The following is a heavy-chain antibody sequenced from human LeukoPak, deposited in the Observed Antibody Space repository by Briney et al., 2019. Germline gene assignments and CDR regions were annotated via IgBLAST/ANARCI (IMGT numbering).Heavy chain of an antibody. V-gene: IGHV3-23*01. Sequence: GGSLSLSCAASEFTFDNYAMSWVRQAPGKGLEWVSVISGSGYYSYYADSVKGRFTISRDNSKNTLYLQMNSLRAEDTAVYYCAKGRNWNYIVDFDYWGQGTLVTVSS. CDR2: ISGSGYYS. CDR1: EFTFDNYA. CDR3: AKGRNWNYIVDFDY. J-gene: IGHJ4*02. D-gene: IGHD1-7*01.